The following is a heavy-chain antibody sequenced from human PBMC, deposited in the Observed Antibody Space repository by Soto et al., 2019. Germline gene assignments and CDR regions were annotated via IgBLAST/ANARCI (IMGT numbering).Heavy chain of an antibody. CDR1: GFVFSDYG. J-gene: IGHJ6*02. V-gene: IGHV3-30*02. D-gene: IGHD1-26*01. CDR3: AKEGPGGGRHCNYAMDV. Sequence: GGSLSLSCAASGFVFSDYGMQWVRQAPGKGLAWAALITSDGNNEYYKESVKGRFSISRGRSTNTVDLLMNSLRPEDTGVYYCAKEGPGGGRHCNYAMDVWGQGTTVTVSS. CDR2: ITSDGNNE.